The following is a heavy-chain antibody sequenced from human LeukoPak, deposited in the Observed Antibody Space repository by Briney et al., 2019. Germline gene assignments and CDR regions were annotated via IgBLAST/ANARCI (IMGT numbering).Heavy chain of an antibody. J-gene: IGHJ4*02. CDR1: GFAFSSYA. CDR2: INSDGSNI. D-gene: IGHD6-19*01. Sequence: GGSLRLSCAASGFAFSSYAMHWVRQAPGGGLVWVSRINSDGSNINYADSVKGRFTISRDNAKNTLYLQMNSLRVEDTAVYYCVRSSGWPGYWGQGTMVTVSS. V-gene: IGHV3-74*01. CDR3: VRSSGWPGY.